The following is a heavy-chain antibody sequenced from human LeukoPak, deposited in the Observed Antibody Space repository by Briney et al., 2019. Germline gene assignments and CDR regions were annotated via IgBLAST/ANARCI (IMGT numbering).Heavy chain of an antibody. V-gene: IGHV4-59*01. Sequence: SETLSLTCTVSGGSISSYYWSWIRQPPGKGLEWIGEINHSGSTNYNPSLKSRVTISVDTSKNQFSLRLSSVTAADTAVYYCAREDCGGGTCYGQWGQGTLVTVSS. CDR3: AREDCGGGTCYGQ. D-gene: IGHD2-15*01. CDR1: GGSISSYY. J-gene: IGHJ4*02. CDR2: INHSGST.